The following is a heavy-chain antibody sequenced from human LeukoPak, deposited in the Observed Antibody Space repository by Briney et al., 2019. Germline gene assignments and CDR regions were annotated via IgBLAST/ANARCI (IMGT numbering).Heavy chain of an antibody. CDR3: ARWYCSSTSCYAGAFDI. Sequence: GASVKVSCKAFGYTFNSYGISWVRQAPGQGLEWMGWISPYNGYTNYAQKLQGRVTMTTDTSTSTAYMELRSLRSDDTAVYYCARWYCSSTSCYAGAFDIWGQGTMVTVSS. CDR1: GYTFNSYG. J-gene: IGHJ3*02. V-gene: IGHV1-18*04. D-gene: IGHD2-2*01. CDR2: ISPYNGYT.